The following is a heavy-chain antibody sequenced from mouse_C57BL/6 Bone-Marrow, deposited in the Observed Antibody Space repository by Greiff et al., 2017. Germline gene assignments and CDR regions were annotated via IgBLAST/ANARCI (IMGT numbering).Heavy chain of an antibody. V-gene: IGHV5-6*02. D-gene: IGHD1-1*01. CDR3: ARRGPRYYYGSSYIAY. Sequence: EVKVVESGGDLVKPGGSLKLSCAASGFTFSSYGMSWVRQTPDKRLEWVATISSGGSYTYYPDSVKGRFTISRDNAKNALYLQRSSLKSEDTAMYYCARRGPRYYYGSSYIAYWGQGTLVTVSA. J-gene: IGHJ3*01. CDR2: ISSGGSYT. CDR1: GFTFSSYG.